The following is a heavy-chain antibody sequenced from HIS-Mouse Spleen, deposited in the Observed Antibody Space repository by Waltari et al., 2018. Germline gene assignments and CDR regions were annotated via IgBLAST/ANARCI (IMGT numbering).Heavy chain of an antibody. CDR1: GGSISSRSYY. Sequence: QLQLQESCPGLVKPSETLSLTCTVSGGSISSRSYYLGWIRQPPGKGLEWIGSIYYSGSTYYNPSLKSRVTISVDTSKNQFSLKLSSVTAADTAVYYCAREIPYSSSWYDWYFDLWGRGTLVTVSS. CDR3: AREIPYSSSWYDWYFDL. CDR2: IYYSGST. V-gene: IGHV4-39*07. D-gene: IGHD6-13*01. J-gene: IGHJ2*01.